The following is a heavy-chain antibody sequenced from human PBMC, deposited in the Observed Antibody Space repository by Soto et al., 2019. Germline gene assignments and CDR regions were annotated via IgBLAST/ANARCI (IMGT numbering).Heavy chain of an antibody. V-gene: IGHV1-69*13. CDR2: IIPIFGTA. J-gene: IGHJ3*02. Sequence: EASVKVSCKASGGTFSSYAISWVRQAPGQGLEWMGGIIPIFGTANYAQKFQGRVTIAADESTSTAYMELSSLRSEDTAVYYCARLGSSHAFDIWGQGTMVTVSS. CDR3: ARLGSSHAFDI. CDR1: GGTFSSYA.